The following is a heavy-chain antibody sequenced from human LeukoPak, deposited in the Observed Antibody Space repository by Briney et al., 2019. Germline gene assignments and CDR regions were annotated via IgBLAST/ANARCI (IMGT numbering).Heavy chain of an antibody. CDR2: INWNGGST. D-gene: IGHD3-10*01. CDR1: GFTFDDYG. J-gene: IGHJ6*03. Sequence: LGGSLSLSCAASGFTFDDYGMSWVRQAPGKGLEWVSGINWNGGSTGYADSVKGRFTISRDNAKNSLYLQMNSLRAEDTALYYCARVVLSGPGYYYYYMDVWGKGTTVTVSS. V-gene: IGHV3-20*04. CDR3: ARVVLSGPGYYYYYMDV.